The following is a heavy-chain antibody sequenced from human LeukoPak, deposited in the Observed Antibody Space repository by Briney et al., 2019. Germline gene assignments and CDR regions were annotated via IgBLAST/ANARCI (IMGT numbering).Heavy chain of an antibody. CDR3: ARGVGVWGVISQPLEY. Sequence: GGSLRLSCAASGFNVSSDYITWVRQAPGKGLEWVAVIFAGGATYYADSVKGRFTISRDNSKNTLHVQMNSLRTEDTAVYYCARGVGVWGVISQPLEYWGQGTLVIVSS. J-gene: IGHJ1*01. D-gene: IGHD3-10*01. CDR2: IFAGGAT. CDR1: GFNVSSDY. V-gene: IGHV3-53*01.